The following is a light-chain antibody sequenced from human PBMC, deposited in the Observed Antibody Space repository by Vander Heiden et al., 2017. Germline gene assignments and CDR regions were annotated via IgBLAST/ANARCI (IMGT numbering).Light chain of an antibody. J-gene: IGKJ2*03. CDR1: QDISDW. V-gene: IGKV1-5*03. Sequence: DIQMTQSPSTLSASVGDKVTITCRATQDISDWLAWYQQRPGEAPKLLIYKASNLESGVPSRFSGSGSGTQFTLTISSLQSDDFATYYCQQCASYYSFGQGTKVEIK. CDR3: QQCASYYS. CDR2: KAS.